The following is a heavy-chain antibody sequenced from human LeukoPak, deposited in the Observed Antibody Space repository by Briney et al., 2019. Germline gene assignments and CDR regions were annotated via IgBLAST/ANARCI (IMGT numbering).Heavy chain of an antibody. CDR3: ARQKVYYYDSSGYYYCYFDY. CDR1: GYSFTSYW. V-gene: IGHV5-51*01. J-gene: IGHJ4*02. CDR2: IYPGDSDT. D-gene: IGHD3-22*01. Sequence: GESLKISCKGSGYSFTSYWIGWVRQMPGKGLEWMGIIYPGDSDTIYSPSFQGQVTISADKSISPAYLQWSSLKASDTAMYYCARQKVYYYDSSGYYYCYFDYWGQGTLVTVSS.